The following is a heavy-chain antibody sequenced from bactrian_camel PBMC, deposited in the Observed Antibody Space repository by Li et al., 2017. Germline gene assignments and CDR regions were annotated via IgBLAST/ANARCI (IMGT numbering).Heavy chain of an antibody. D-gene: IGHD7*01. J-gene: IGHJ6*01. V-gene: IGHV3S40*01. Sequence: VQLVESGGRLVQPGGSLRLSCAASGFTFSSYAMSWVRQAPGKGLEWVSAINSGGGNTYYADSVRGRFTISRDNLQMNSLKSEDTGLYYCATSLTDNWLRGFGYWGQGTQVTVS. CDR2: INSGGGNT. CDR3: ATSLTDNWLRGFGY. CDR1: GFTFSSYA.